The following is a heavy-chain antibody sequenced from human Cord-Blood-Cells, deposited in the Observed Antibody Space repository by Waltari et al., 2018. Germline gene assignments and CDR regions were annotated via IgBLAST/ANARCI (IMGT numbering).Heavy chain of an antibody. V-gene: IGHV4-59*01. CDR2: IYYSGST. D-gene: IGHD3-10*01. Sequence: QVRLQESGPGLVKPSATLSLTCTVSGGSISSYYWSWIRQPPGKGLEWIGYIYYSGSTNYNPSLKSRVTISVDTSKNQFSLKLSSVTAADTAVYYCASPSGSGSYYNAFDIWGQGTMVTVSS. J-gene: IGHJ3*02. CDR3: ASPSGSGSYYNAFDI. CDR1: GGSISSYY.